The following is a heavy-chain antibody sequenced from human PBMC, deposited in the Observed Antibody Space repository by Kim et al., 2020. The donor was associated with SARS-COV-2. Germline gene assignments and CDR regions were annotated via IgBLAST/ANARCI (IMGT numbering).Heavy chain of an antibody. D-gene: IGHD4-17*01. Sequence: PSSKSRVTISVDTSKNQFSLKLSSVTAADTAVYYCATGTTVVTPYYFDYWGQGTLVTVSS. CDR3: ATGTTVVTPYYFDY. V-gene: IGHV4-34*01. J-gene: IGHJ4*02.